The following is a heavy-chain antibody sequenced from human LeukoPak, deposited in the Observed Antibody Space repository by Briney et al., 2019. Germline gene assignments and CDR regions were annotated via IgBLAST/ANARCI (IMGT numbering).Heavy chain of an antibody. J-gene: IGHJ3*02. CDR1: GYSFTSYW. Sequence: PGESLKISCKGSGYSFTSYWISWVRQMPGKGLEWMGRIDPSDSYSNYSPSSQGHVTISADKSISTAYLQWSSLKASDTAMYYCARHYEGSDDDSGAFDIWGQGTMVTVSS. V-gene: IGHV5-10-1*01. CDR2: IDPSDSYS. CDR3: ARHYEGSDDDSGAFDI. D-gene: IGHD3-3*01.